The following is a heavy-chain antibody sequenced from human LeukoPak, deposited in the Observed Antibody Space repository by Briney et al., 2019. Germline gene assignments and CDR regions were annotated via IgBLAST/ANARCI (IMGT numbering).Heavy chain of an antibody. J-gene: IGHJ4*02. CDR3: ARLGGSYFDY. V-gene: IGHV4-59*12. CDR2: IYYSGST. D-gene: IGHD1-26*01. Sequence: PSETLSLTCTVSGGSISSYYWSWIRQPPGKGLEWIGYIYYSGSTNHNPSLKSRVTISVDTSKNQFSLKLSSVTAADTAVYYCARLGGSYFDYWGQGTLVTVSS. CDR1: GGSISSYY.